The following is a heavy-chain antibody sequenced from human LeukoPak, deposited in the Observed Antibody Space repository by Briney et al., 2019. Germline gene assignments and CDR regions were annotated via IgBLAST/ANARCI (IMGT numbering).Heavy chain of an antibody. CDR2: ISYDGSNK. CDR1: GFTFSSYA. V-gene: IGHV3-30-3*01. J-gene: IGHJ4*02. D-gene: IGHD1-1*01. CDR3: ATLLADSISSGFEIERHFDY. Sequence: GGSLRLSCAASGFTFSSYAMHWVRQAPGKGLEWVAVISYDGSNKYYADSVKGRFTISRDNSKNTLYLQMNSLRAEDTAVYYCATLLADSISSGFEIERHFDYWGQGTLVTVSS.